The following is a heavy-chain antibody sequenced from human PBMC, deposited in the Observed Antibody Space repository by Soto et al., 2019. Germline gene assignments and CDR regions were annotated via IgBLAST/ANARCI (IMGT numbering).Heavy chain of an antibody. J-gene: IGHJ1*01. D-gene: IGHD6-19*01. CDR1: GYIFTSHG. Sequence: QVQLVQSGAEVKKPGASVKVSCKASGYIFTSHGISWVRQAPGQGLEWMGRISTYNGNTKYAEKLQGRVTMTTDTAESIAYMELHRVRSEDTAVYYCARDNGQGLVSEWGQGDVVAV. V-gene: IGHV1-18*01. CDR2: ISTYNGNT. CDR3: ARDNGQGLVSE.